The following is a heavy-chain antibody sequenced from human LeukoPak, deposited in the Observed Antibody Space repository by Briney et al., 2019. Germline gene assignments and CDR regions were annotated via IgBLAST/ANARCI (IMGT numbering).Heavy chain of an antibody. CDR1: GGTFSSYA. Sequence: ASVKVSCKASGGTFSSYAISWVRQAPGQGLEWMGRIIPILGIANYAQKFQGRVTITADKSTSTAYMELSSLRSEDTAVYYCASQNCSGGSCYPWPVDYWGQGTLVTVSS. CDR3: ASQNCSGGSCYPWPVDY. CDR2: IIPILGIA. D-gene: IGHD2-15*01. J-gene: IGHJ4*02. V-gene: IGHV1-69*04.